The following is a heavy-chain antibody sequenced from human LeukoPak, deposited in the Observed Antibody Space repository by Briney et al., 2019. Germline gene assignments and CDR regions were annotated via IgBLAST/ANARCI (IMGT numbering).Heavy chain of an antibody. Sequence: ASVKVSCKGSGYTFTSYGISGVGQAPGHGGEGMGWISAYNGNTNYAQKLQGRVTMTTHTSTSTAYMELRSLRSDDTAVYYCARSFPHVVVVPAAIPLDYWGQGTLVTVSS. CDR2: ISAYNGNT. V-gene: IGHV1-18*01. CDR3: ARSFPHVVVVPAAIPLDY. CDR1: GYTFTSYG. J-gene: IGHJ4*02. D-gene: IGHD2-2*02.